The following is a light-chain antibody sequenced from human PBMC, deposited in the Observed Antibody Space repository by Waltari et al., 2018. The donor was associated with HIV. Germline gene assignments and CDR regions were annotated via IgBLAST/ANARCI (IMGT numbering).Light chain of an antibody. Sequence: QSALTQPASVSGSPGQSITISCTGTSSDVGAYKYVSWYLQQPGKAPKLLISEVSNRPSGVSNRFSGSKSGNTASLTFSGLQAEDEADYYCSSYTTSSTWVFGGGTKLTVL. CDR2: EVS. CDR1: SSDVGAYKY. V-gene: IGLV2-14*01. CDR3: SSYTTSSTWV. J-gene: IGLJ3*02.